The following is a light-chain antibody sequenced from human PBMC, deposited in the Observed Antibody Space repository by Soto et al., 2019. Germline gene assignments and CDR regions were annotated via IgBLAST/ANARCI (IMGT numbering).Light chain of an antibody. CDR2: KAS. Sequence: IQVTQSPSSLSAFVGDRVTIPCRASQGIVNALTWYQQKPGKAPKLLIYKASTLKSGVPSRFSGSGSGTEFTLTISSLQPDDFATYYCQHYNSYSEAFGQGTKVDIK. CDR1: QGIVNA. J-gene: IGKJ1*01. CDR3: QHYNSYSEA. V-gene: IGKV1-5*03.